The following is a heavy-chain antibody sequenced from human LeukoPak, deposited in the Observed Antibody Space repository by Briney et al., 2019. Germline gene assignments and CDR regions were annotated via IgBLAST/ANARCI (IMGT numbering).Heavy chain of an antibody. J-gene: IGHJ6*04. CDR1: GGSISSYY. CDR2: IYYSGST. Sequence: KPSETLSLTCTVSGGSISSYYWSWIRQPPGKGLEWIGYIYYSGSTNYNPSLKSRVTISVDTSKNQFSLKLSSVTAADTAVYYCARTPRTLYYGMDVWGKGTTVTVSS. D-gene: IGHD3/OR15-3a*01. V-gene: IGHV4-59*01. CDR3: ARTPRTLYYGMDV.